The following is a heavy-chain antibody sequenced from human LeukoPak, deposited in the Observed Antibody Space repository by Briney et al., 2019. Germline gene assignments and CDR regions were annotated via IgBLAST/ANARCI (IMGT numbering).Heavy chain of an antibody. D-gene: IGHD3-10*01. CDR2: IYTSGST. J-gene: IGHJ3*02. CDR3: ARELLWTRNAFDI. CDR1: GGSISSGSYY. Sequence: SETLSLTCTVSGGSISSGSYYWSWIRQPAGKGLEWIGRIYTSGSTNYNPSLKSRLTISVDTSKNQFSLKLSSVTAADTAVYYCARELLWTRNAFDIWGQGTMVTVSS. V-gene: IGHV4-61*02.